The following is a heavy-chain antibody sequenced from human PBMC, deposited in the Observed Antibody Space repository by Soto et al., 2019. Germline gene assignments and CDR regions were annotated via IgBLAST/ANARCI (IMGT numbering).Heavy chain of an antibody. CDR2: ISAYNGNT. CDR3: ARDTFGGVIVQAWSFDY. J-gene: IGHJ4*02. Sequence: AASVKVSCKASGYTFTSYGISWVRQAPGQGLEWMGWISAYNGNTNYAQKLQGRVTMTTDTSTSTAYMELRSLRSDDTAVYYCARDTFGGVIVQAWSFDYWGQGTLVTVSS. D-gene: IGHD3-16*02. CDR1: GYTFTSYG. V-gene: IGHV1-18*01.